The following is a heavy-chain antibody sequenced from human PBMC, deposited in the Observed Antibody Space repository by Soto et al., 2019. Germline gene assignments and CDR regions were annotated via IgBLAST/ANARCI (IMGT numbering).Heavy chain of an antibody. D-gene: IGHD2-15*01. V-gene: IGHV3-21*01. CDR3: ATIQRSSPRWGMDV. Sequence: VGSLRLSCVASRSAFSYYSISWVRQAPGKGLEWVSSISVSSSYIYYAASVKGRFTISRDNNETSVYLQMKNLRADDTAVYHCATIQRSSPRWGMDVWGQGTTVTVSS. J-gene: IGHJ6*02. CDR1: RSAFSYYS. CDR2: ISVSSSYI.